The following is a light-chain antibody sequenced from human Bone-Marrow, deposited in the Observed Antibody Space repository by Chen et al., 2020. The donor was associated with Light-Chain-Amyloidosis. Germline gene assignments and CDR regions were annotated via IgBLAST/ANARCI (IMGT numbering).Light chain of an antibody. CDR1: SSDVGGDNH. J-gene: IGLJ1*01. CDR3: SSYTITNTLV. CDR2: EVT. Sequence: QSALTQPASVSGSPGQSITISCTGTSSDVGGDNHVSWYQQHPDKAPKLMIYEVTNWPSWVPDRFAAHNTDNTSYLTISALQTDDKADYFCSSYTITNTLVFGSGTMVTVL. V-gene: IGLV2-14*01.